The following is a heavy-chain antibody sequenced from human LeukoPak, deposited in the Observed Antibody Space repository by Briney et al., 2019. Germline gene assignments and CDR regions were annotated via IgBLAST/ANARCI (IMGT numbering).Heavy chain of an antibody. J-gene: IGHJ4*02. Sequence: PGGSLRLSCAASGFTFSSYWMHWVRQAPGKGLVWVSRINSDGSSASYADSVKGRFTISRDNAKNTLYLQMNSLRAEDTAVYYCARDTPRAYYYDSSGSREDYWGQGTLVTASS. CDR1: GFTFSSYW. CDR3: ARDTPRAYYYDSSGSREDY. CDR2: INSDGSSA. V-gene: IGHV3-74*01. D-gene: IGHD3-22*01.